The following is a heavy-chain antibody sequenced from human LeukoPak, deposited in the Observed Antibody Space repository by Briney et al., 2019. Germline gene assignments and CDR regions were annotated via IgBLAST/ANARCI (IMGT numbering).Heavy chain of an antibody. V-gene: IGHV1-2*06. J-gene: IGHJ4*02. D-gene: IGHD3-3*01. CDR1: GYTFTGYY. Sequence: GASVKVSCKASGYTFTGYYMHWVRQAPGQGLEWMGRINPNSGGTNYAQKFQGRVTITRDTSISTAYMELSRLRSDDTAVYYCARGGETYYDFWSGYHILFDYWGQGTLVTVSS. CDR3: ARGGETYYDFWSGYHILFDY. CDR2: INPNSGGT.